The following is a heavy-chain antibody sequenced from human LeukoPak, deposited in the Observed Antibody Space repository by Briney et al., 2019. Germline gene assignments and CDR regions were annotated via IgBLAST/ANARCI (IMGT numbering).Heavy chain of an antibody. CDR1: GGTFSSYA. V-gene: IGHV1-69*13. J-gene: IGHJ4*02. CDR3: ARDRKVAGTPPRYFDY. D-gene: IGHD6-19*01. CDR2: IIPIFGTA. Sequence: GASVKVSCKASGGTFSSYAISWVRQAPGQGLEWMGGIIPIFGTANYAQKFQGRVTITADESTSTAYMELSSLRSEDTAVYYCARDRKVAGTPPRYFDYWGQGTLVTVSS.